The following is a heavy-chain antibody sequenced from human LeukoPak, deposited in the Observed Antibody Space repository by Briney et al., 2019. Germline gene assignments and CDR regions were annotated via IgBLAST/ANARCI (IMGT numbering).Heavy chain of an antibody. D-gene: IGHD3-22*01. Sequence: GGSLRLSCAASGFTFSNYWMSWVRQAPGKGLEWVANIKGDGSSKYYMDSVKGRFTISRDNAKSSLYLQMNTLRAEDTAVYYCATSHDSSGNDWGQGTLVTVSS. CDR2: IKGDGSSK. V-gene: IGHV3-7*03. J-gene: IGHJ4*02. CDR1: GFTFSNYW. CDR3: ATSHDSSGND.